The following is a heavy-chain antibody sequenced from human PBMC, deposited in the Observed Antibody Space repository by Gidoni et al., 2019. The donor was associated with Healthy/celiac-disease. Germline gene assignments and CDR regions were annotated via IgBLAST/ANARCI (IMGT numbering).Heavy chain of an antibody. J-gene: IGHJ4*02. CDR2: ITHSGST. V-gene: IGHV4-34*01. CDR3: AGVAAAGK. D-gene: IGHD6-13*01. Sequence: QVQLQQWGAGLLKPSETLSLTCAVYGGAFSGYYWSWSRQPPGKGLEWIGEITHSGSTNYNPSLKSRVTISVDTSKNQFSLKLSSVTAADTAVYYCAGVAAAGKWGQGTLVTVSS. CDR1: GGAFSGYY.